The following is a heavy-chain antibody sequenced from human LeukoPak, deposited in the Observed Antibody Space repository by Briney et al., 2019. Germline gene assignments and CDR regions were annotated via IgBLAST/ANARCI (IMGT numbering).Heavy chain of an antibody. CDR1: GGSINSYY. Sequence: PSETLSLTCTLSGGSINSYYWSWIRQPPGKGLEWIGYIYYNGSTNYNPSLKSRVTISVDTSKNQFSLRLSSVTAADTAVYYCARGKGYFDYWGQGTLVTVSS. V-gene: IGHV4-59*01. J-gene: IGHJ4*02. CDR3: ARGKGYFDY. CDR2: IYYNGST.